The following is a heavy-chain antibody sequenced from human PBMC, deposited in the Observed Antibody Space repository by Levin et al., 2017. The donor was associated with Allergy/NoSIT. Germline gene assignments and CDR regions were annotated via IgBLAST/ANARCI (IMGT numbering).Heavy chain of an antibody. J-gene: IGHJ4*02. V-gene: IGHV3-53*01. CDR2: ILSGGST. D-gene: IGHD6-19*01. CDR1: GFTVSGNY. Sequence: RGSLRLSCAASGFTVSGNYMSWVRQAPGKGLEWVSVILSGGSTYYADSVKGRFTISRDNSKNTLYLQMNSLRAEDTAVYYCARDYNPGYSSGGPFDYWGQGTLVTVSS. CDR3: ARDYNPGYSSGGPFDY.